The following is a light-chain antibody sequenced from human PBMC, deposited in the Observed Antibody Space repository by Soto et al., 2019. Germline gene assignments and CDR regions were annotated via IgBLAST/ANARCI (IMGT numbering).Light chain of an antibody. Sequence: EVVLTQSPATLSLSPGERAALSCRASQSVSTFLAWYQQKPGQAPGLLIYDASNRATGIPARFSGSGSGTGFTLTISSREPEDFAVYYCQQRANWPPTRTFGQGTKVEIK. J-gene: IGKJ1*01. CDR1: QSVSTF. V-gene: IGKV3-11*01. CDR2: DAS. CDR3: QQRANWPPTRT.